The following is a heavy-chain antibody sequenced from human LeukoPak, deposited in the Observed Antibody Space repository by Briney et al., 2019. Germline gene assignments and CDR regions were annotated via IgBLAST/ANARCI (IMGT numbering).Heavy chain of an antibody. CDR1: GFTFSAYW. Sequence: GGSLRLSCAASGFTFSAYWMHWVRQVPGKGLVWVSRINNDGTATFFADSVKGRFTISRDNAKNSLYLEMKSLRVEDTAVYYCARDGTFTGSSNYYYIDVWGKGTTVTITS. D-gene: IGHD1-14*01. V-gene: IGHV3-74*01. J-gene: IGHJ6*03. CDR2: INNDGTAT. CDR3: ARDGTFTGSSNYYYIDV.